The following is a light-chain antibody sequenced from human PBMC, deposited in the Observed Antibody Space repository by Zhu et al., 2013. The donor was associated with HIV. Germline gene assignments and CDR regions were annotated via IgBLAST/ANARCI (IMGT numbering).Light chain of an antibody. V-gene: IGKV2-30*02. CDR1: QGLVHSDGNTY. CDR2: QVP. J-gene: IGKJ1*01. Sequence: DVVMTQSPLSLPVTLGQPASISCKSSQGLVHSDGNTYLNWFRQRPGQSPRRLFYQVPIRDSGVPDRFSGSGSGTDFTLKISRVEAEDVGVYYCMQETHWPWTFGQGTKVEI. CDR3: MQETHWPWT.